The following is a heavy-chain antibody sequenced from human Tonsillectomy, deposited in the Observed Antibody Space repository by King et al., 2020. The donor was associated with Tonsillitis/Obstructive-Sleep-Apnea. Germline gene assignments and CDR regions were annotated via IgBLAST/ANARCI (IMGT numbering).Heavy chain of an antibody. CDR3: ARPVGVAGTGFYLDY. CDR2: IYPDDSDT. CDR1: GYSFRNYW. Sequence: QLVQSGAEVKKPGESLKISCKGSGYSFRNYWIGWVRQMPGKGLEWMGIIYPDDSDTEYSPSFQGQVSISADKSINTAYLQWSSLKASDTAMYYCARPVGVAGTGFYLDYWGQGTLVTVSS. V-gene: IGHV5-51*03. D-gene: IGHD6-19*01. J-gene: IGHJ4*02.